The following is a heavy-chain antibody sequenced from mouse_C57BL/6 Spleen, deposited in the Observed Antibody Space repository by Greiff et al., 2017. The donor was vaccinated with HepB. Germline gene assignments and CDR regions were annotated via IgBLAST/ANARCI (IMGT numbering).Heavy chain of an antibody. Sequence: EVQVVESGGGLVKPGGSLKLSCAASGFTFSDYGMHWVRQAPEKGLEWVAYISSGSSTIYYADTVKGRFTISRDNAKNTLFLQMTSLRSEDTAMYYCARDYDGYFPLYFDYWGQGTTLTVSS. D-gene: IGHD2-3*01. CDR1: GFTFSDYG. CDR3: ARDYDGYFPLYFDY. CDR2: ISSGSSTI. V-gene: IGHV5-17*01. J-gene: IGHJ2*01.